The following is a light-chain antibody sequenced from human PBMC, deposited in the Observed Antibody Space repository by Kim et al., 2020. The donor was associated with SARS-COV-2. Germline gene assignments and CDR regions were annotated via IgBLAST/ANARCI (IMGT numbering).Light chain of an antibody. CDR1: QSISSW. V-gene: IGKV1-5*03. J-gene: IGKJ1*01. Sequence: SASLGDRVTITCRASQSISSWLAWYQQKPGKAPKLLIYKASSLQTGVPSRFSGSGSGTEFTLTISSLQPDDFATYYCQQYNSYSWTFGQGTKVDIK. CDR2: KAS. CDR3: QQYNSYSWT.